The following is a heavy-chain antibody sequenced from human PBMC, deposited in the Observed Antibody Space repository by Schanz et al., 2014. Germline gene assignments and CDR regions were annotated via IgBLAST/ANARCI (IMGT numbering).Heavy chain of an antibody. V-gene: IGHV3-21*01. J-gene: IGHJ4*02. CDR1: GFTISSYS. CDR2: ISSSGSYI. CDR3: AIIGVMVAVAGTRADY. Sequence: EVQLLESGGGLVKPGGSLRLSCEASGFTISSYSMNWVRQAPGKGLEWVSSISSSGSYIYYADSVKGRFSISRDNAKNSLFLQMNRLRAEDTALYYCAIIGVMVAVAGTRADYWGQGTLVTVSS. D-gene: IGHD6-19*01.